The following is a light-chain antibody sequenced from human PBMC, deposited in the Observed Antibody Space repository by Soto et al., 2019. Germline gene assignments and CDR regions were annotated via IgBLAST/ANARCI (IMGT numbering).Light chain of an antibody. J-gene: IGLJ2*01. Sequence: QLVLTQPPSASGSPGQSVTISCTGTSSDVGGYNYVSWYQQHPGKAPKLMIYEVSKRPSGVPDRFSGSKSGNTASLTVSGLQAEDEADYYCQTWGSGIHVVFGGGTKVTVL. V-gene: IGLV2-8*01. CDR1: SSDVGGYNY. CDR2: EVS. CDR3: QTWGSGIHVV.